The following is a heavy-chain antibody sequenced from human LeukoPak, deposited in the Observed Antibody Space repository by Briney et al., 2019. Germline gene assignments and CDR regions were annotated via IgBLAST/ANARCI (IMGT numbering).Heavy chain of an antibody. J-gene: IGHJ4*02. CDR2: IVSSGGTI. CDR1: GFTVSSYD. Sequence: GGSLRLSCAASGFTVSSYDMSWVRQVPGKGLEWVSYIVSSGGTIYNADSVKGRFTISRDNAKNSLYLQMNSLRAEDTAVYYCARENYFDYWGQGTLVTVSS. CDR3: ARENYFDY. V-gene: IGHV3-48*03.